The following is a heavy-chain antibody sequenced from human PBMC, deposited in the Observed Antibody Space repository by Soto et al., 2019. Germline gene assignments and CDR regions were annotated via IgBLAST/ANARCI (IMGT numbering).Heavy chain of an antibody. J-gene: IGHJ6*03. D-gene: IGHD3-3*01. CDR3: ARDAIDWSFWSGYSYYYYYYMDV. CDR2: IWYDGSNK. CDR1: GFTFSSYG. Sequence: GGSLRLSCAASGFTFSSYGMHRVRQAPGKGLEWVAVIWYDGSNKYYAESVKGRFTISRDNSKNTLYLQMNSLRAEDTVVFYCARDAIDWSFWSGYSYYYYYYMDVWGKGTTVTVSS. V-gene: IGHV3-33*01.